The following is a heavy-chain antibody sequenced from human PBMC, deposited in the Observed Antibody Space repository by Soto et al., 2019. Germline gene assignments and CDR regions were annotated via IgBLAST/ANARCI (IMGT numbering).Heavy chain of an antibody. Sequence: GGSLRLSCAASGFTFSTYTMNWVRQAPGKGRGWISSISSGSSYIYYAGSVKGRFTISRDNAKNSLFLQMNSLRADDTAVYYCARDILSGGAYPDSWGQGTKVTVSS. CDR1: GFTFSTYT. J-gene: IGHJ5*01. CDR3: ARDILSGGAYPDS. V-gene: IGHV3-21*01. CDR2: ISSGSSYI. D-gene: IGHD3-10*01.